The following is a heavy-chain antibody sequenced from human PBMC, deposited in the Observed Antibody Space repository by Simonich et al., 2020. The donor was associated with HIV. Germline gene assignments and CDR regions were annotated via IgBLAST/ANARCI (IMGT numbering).Heavy chain of an antibody. D-gene: IGHD6-19*01. V-gene: IGHV4-34*01. Sequence: QVQVKQWGAGLLKPSETLSLTCPVYGGSFSGYYWSWIRQPPGKGLEWIGEVNHSGSATSNASLKSRITISVDTSENQFSLKRSSVTAADTAVYYCARVAPPYIAVYRKYYYMDVWGKGTTVTVSS. CDR3: ARVAPPYIAVYRKYYYMDV. J-gene: IGHJ6*03. CDR1: GGSFSGYY. CDR2: VNHSGSA.